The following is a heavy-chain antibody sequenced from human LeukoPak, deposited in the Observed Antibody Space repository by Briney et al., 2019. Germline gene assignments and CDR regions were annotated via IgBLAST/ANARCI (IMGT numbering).Heavy chain of an antibody. V-gene: IGHV1-2*06. CDR3: ARSARHCNNGVCFTDYYIDL. Sequence: ASVKVSCKASGYIFTGYYIHWVRQAPGQGLEWMGRINPNSGDPNYPQKFQGRVTMTRDTSISTAYMEMSSLTSDDTAVYYCARSARHCNNGVCFTDYYIDLWGKGTTVIVSS. D-gene: IGHD2-8*01. CDR1: GYIFTGYY. CDR2: INPNSGDP. J-gene: IGHJ6*03.